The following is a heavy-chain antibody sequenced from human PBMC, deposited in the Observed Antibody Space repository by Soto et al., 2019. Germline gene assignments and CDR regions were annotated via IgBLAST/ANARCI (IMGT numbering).Heavy chain of an antibody. J-gene: IGHJ4*02. D-gene: IGHD4-17*01. CDR2: IYYSGST. V-gene: IGHV4-31*03. CDR1: GGSISSGGYY. Sequence: PSETLSLTCTVSGGSISSGGYYWSWIRQHPGKGLEWVAYIYYSGSTYYNPSLKSRVTISVDTSKNQFSLKLSSVTAADTAVYYCARSYGGNFDYWGQGTLVTVS. CDR3: ARSYGGNFDY.